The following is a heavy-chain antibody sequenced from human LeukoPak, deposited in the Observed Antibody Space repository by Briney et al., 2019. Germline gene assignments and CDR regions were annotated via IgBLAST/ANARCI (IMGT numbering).Heavy chain of an antibody. CDR2: IYNSAST. CDR1: GGSISSYY. J-gene: IGHJ4*02. V-gene: IGHV4-59*01. Sequence: SETLSLTCTVSGGSISSYYWSWIRHPPGKGLEWIGYIYNSASTNYNPSLKSRVTISVDTSKTQFSLKVSSVTAADTAVYYCARRPTVTTFFDSWGQGTLVTVSS. CDR3: ARRPTVTTFFDS. D-gene: IGHD2/OR15-2a*01.